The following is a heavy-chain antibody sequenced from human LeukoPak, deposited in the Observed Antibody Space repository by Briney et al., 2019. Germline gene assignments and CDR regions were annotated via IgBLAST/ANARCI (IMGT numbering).Heavy chain of an antibody. CDR2: ISASGGDT. Sequence: PGGSLRLSCVVSGLTFSSYSMSWVRQAPGKGLEWVSGISASGGDTWYPDSVKGRFTISRDDSKNTLFLQMNSLRVEDTAIYYCARASGPFDYWGQGTLVTVSS. J-gene: IGHJ4*02. CDR3: ARASGPFDY. V-gene: IGHV3-23*01. CDR1: GLTFSSYS. D-gene: IGHD3-10*01.